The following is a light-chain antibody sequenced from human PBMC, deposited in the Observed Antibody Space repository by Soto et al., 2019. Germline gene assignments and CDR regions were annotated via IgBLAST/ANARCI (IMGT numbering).Light chain of an antibody. V-gene: IGLV2-14*01. CDR1: SSDVGAYNF. CDR3: SSYTTSAPYV. Sequence: QSALTQPASVSGSPGQSITISCTGTSSDVGAYNFVSWYQHRPGRAPKLIIYEVTIRPSGVSNRFSGSKSGNTASLTISGLQAEDEADYYCSSYTTSAPYVFGSGTKVTVL. J-gene: IGLJ1*01. CDR2: EVT.